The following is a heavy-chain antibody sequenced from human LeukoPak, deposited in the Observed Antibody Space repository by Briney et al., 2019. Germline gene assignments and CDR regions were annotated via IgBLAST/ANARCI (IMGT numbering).Heavy chain of an antibody. CDR2: ISGSGGST. V-gene: IGHV3-23*01. D-gene: IGHD2-8*01. Sequence: GGSLRLSCAASGFTFSSYGMSWVRQAPGKGLEWVSAISGSGGSTYYADSVKGRFTTSRDNSKNTLYLQMNSLRAEDTAVYYCVRCTFVLHKRCSAFDVWGQGTMVTVSA. J-gene: IGHJ3*01. CDR3: VRCTFVLHKRCSAFDV. CDR1: GFTFSSYG.